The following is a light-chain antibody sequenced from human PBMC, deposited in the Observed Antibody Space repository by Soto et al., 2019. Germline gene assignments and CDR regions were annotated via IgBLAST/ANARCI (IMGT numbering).Light chain of an antibody. CDR2: AAS. CDR1: QSVSSN. Sequence: EIVLTQSPATLSLSPGERATLSCRASQSVSSNLAWYQQKPGQAPRLLIYAASTRAAGIPARFSGSGSGTEFTLTISSLESEDLAVYYCQQHNNWPRTFGQGTKVEIK. J-gene: IGKJ1*01. V-gene: IGKV3D-15*01. CDR3: QQHNNWPRT.